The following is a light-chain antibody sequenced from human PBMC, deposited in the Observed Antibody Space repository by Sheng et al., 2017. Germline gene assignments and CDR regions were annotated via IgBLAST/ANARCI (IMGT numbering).Light chain of an antibody. CDR2: DDS. CDR1: NIGSKN. CDR3: QVWDSGRDPYV. J-gene: IGLJ1*01. V-gene: IGLV3-21*03. Sequence: SYVLTQPPSVSVAPGKTARITCGGNNIGSKNVHWYQQKPGQAPVLVVYDDSDRRSGIPERFSGSNSGNTATLTISRVEAGDEADYYCQVWDSGRDPYVFGTGTKVT.